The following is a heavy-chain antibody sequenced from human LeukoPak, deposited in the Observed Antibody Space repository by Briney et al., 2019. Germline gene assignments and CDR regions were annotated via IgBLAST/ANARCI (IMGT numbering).Heavy chain of an antibody. J-gene: IGHJ4*02. V-gene: IGHV1-69*13. CDR2: IIPIFGTA. Sequence: ASVNVSCKASGGTFSSYAISWVRQAPGQGLEWMGGIIPIFGTANYAQKFQGRVTITADESTSTAYMELSSLRSEDTAVYYCARGGYGDFQNPEYWGQGTLVTVSS. D-gene: IGHD4-17*01. CDR1: GGTFSSYA. CDR3: ARGGYGDFQNPEY.